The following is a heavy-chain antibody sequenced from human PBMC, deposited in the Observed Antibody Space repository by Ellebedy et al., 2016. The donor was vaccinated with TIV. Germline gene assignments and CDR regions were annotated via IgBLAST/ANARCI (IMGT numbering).Heavy chain of an antibody. D-gene: IGHD1-26*01. V-gene: IGHV1-3*01. CDR1: GGTFSSHG. CDR2: INAGNGIT. CDR3: ARDSAGASKALDV. Sequence: ASVKVSCKASGGTFSSHGISWVRQAPGQGLEWMGWINAGNGITKYSQRFQGRVTITTDTSANTAYMEVTSLTSEDTAVYYCARDSAGASKALDVWGQGTLVTVSS. J-gene: IGHJ3*01.